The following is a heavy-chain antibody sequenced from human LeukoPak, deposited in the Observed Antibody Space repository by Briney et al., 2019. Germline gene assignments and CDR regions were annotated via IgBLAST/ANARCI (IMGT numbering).Heavy chain of an antibody. J-gene: IGHJ4*02. V-gene: IGHV4-59*01. D-gene: IGHD1-1*01. CDR2: IYYSGRP. CDR1: GGSISSYY. CDR3: ARVKSVDNEFAY. Sequence: SETLSLTCTVSGGSISSYYWSWIRQPPGKGLEGIGYIYYSGRPTYNPSLKSRVTISVDPSKNQFSLRLSPATAADTAMYYCARVKSVDNEFAYWGQGTLVTVSS.